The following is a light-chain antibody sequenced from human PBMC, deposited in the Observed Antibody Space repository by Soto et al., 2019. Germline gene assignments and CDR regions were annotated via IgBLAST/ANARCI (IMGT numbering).Light chain of an antibody. CDR1: QSVSRN. V-gene: IGKV3-15*01. Sequence: EILMTKSPATLSVSPGERATLSCRASQSVSRNLAWFQQKPCQTLRLLIYRLSIRATGIPARFSGSGSGEDFTLTISSLQSEDFAVYYCQQYILWSRTFGQGTKVDI. J-gene: IGKJ1*01. CDR2: RLS. CDR3: QQYILWSRT.